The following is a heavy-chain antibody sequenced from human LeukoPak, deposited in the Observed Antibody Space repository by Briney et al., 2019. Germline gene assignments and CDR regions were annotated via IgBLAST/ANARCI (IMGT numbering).Heavy chain of an antibody. J-gene: IGHJ4*02. CDR2: ISGSGGST. Sequence: GGSLRLYCAASGFTFSSYAMSWVRQAPGKGLEWVSAISGSGGSTYYADSVKGRFTISRDNSKNTLYLQMNSLRAEDTAVYYCAKGRPHYYDSSGHYYFDYWGQGTLVTVSS. CDR1: GFTFSSYA. D-gene: IGHD3-22*01. V-gene: IGHV3-23*01. CDR3: AKGRPHYYDSSGHYYFDY.